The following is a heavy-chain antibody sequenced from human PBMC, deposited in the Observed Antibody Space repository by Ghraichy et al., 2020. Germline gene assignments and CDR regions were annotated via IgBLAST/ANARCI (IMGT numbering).Heavy chain of an antibody. V-gene: IGHV3-48*02. D-gene: IGHD4-23*01. J-gene: IGHJ6*02. CDR1: GFTISSYT. CDR3: ARGSTVVRFFYYDGMDV. Sequence: GALRLSCVGSGFTISSYTMNWVRQSPGEGLEWVSYITSSGRTIFYADSVKGRFTISRDNAQNSQYLQMNSLRDEDTAVYYCARGSTVVRFFYYDGMDVWGQGTTVTVSS. CDR2: ITSSGRTI.